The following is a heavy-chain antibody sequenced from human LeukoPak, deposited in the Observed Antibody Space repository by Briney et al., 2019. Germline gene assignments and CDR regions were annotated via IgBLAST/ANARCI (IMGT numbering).Heavy chain of an antibody. Sequence: GGSLRLSCAASGFTFSRYAMSWVRQPPGKGLEWVSAISGSGGSTYYADSVKGRFTISRDNSKNTLYLQMNSLRAEDTAVYYCARVLSDSNGWYHFDYWGQGTLVTVSS. D-gene: IGHD6-19*01. CDR2: ISGSGGST. CDR3: ARVLSDSNGWYHFDY. J-gene: IGHJ4*02. V-gene: IGHV3-23*01. CDR1: GFTFSRYA.